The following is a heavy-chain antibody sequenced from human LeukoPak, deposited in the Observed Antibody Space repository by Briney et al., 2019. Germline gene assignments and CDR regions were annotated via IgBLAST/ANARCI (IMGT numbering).Heavy chain of an antibody. CDR3: ARGVDSSSWFNWFDP. D-gene: IGHD6-13*01. J-gene: IGHJ5*02. Sequence: SETLSLTCTVSGGSTSSYYWSWIRQPPGKGLEWIGYIYYSGSTNYNPSLKSRVTISVDTSKNQFSLKPSSVTAADTAVYYCARGVDSSSWFNWFDPWGQGTLVTVSS. V-gene: IGHV4-59*12. CDR2: IYYSGST. CDR1: GGSTSSYY.